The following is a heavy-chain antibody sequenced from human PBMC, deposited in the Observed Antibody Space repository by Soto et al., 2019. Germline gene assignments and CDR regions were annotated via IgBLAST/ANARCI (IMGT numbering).Heavy chain of an antibody. CDR3: ARDKITGLFDY. CDR1: GGSFSGYS. CDR2: INHSGST. J-gene: IGHJ4*02. D-gene: IGHD2-8*02. V-gene: IGHV4-34*01. Sequence: SETLSLTCAVYGGSFSGYSWTWIRQPPGTGLEWIGEINHSGSTNYNPSLKSRVTISVDTSKNQVSLKLTSVTAADTALYYCARDKITGLFDYWGQGTLVTVSS.